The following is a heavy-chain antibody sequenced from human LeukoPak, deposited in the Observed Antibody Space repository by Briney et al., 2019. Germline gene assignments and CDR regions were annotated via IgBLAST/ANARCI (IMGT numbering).Heavy chain of an antibody. J-gene: IGHJ6*03. CDR1: GFTFSSYA. CDR3: ARDGKKKQWLVSKNYYYYYMDV. CDR2: ISYDGSNK. Sequence: GGSLRLSCAASGFTFSSYAMHWVRQAPGKGLEWVAVISYDGSNKYYADSVKGRFTISRDNSKNTLYLQMNSLRAEDTAVYYCARDGKKKQWLVSKNYYYYYMDVWGKGTTVTVSS. V-gene: IGHV3-30*01. D-gene: IGHD6-19*01.